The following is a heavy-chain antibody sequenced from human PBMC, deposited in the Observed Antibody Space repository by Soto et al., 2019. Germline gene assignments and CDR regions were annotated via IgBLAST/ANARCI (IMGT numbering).Heavy chain of an antibody. CDR3: AREVTYPLLSPTPTLYYSYGMDV. CDR2: INPSGGST. J-gene: IGHJ6*02. Sequence: SAVEVACKASGYTLTSYYMHWVRQAPGQGLEWMGIINPSGGSTSYAQKFQGRVTMTRDTSTSTVYMELSSLRSEDTAVYYCAREVTYPLLSPTPTLYYSYGMDVWGQGTTVTVS. D-gene: IGHD2-2*01. CDR1: GYTLTSYY. V-gene: IGHV1-46*01.